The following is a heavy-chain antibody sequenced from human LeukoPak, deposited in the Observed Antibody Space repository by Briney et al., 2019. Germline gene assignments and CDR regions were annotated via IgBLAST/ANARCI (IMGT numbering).Heavy chain of an antibody. Sequence: SETLSLTCIVSGGSINSYWSWIRQPAGKGLEWIGRISGSGTITYNPALQSRLTISIDTSKNQFSLKLMSVTAADTAVYYCAREVIVAAGSWFAPWGQGTLVTV. V-gene: IGHV4-4*07. CDR1: GGSINSY. CDR2: ISGSGTI. CDR3: AREVIVAAGSWFAP. J-gene: IGHJ5*02. D-gene: IGHD1-26*01.